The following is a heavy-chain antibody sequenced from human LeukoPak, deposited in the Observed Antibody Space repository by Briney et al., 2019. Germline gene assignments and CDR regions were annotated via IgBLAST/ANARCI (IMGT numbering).Heavy chain of an antibody. V-gene: IGHV3-23*01. J-gene: IGHJ4*02. CDR2: ISGSGGST. CDR3: AKVGALDY. D-gene: IGHD1-26*01. Sequence: GSLRLSRATSGFTFSSFAMSRVRPAPGEGLEWVSAISGSGGSTYYADSVKGRFTISRDNSKNTLYLQMNSLRAEDTAVYYCAKVGALDYWGQGTLVTVSS. CDR1: GFTFSSFA.